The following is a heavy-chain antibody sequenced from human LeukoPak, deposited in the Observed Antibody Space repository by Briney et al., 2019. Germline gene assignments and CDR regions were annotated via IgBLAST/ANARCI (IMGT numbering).Heavy chain of an antibody. Sequence: SETLSLTCAVYGGSFSGYYWSWIRQPPGKGLEWIGEINHSGSTNYNPSLKSRVTISVDTSKNQFSLKLSSETAADTAVYYCARATITMVRGVIKYYFDYWGQGTLVTVSS. CDR2: INHSGST. CDR3: ARATITMVRGVIKYYFDY. V-gene: IGHV4-34*01. CDR1: GGSFSGYY. D-gene: IGHD3-10*01. J-gene: IGHJ4*02.